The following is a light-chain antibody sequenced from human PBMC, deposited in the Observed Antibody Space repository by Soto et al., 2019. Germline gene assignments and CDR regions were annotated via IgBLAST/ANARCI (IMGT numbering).Light chain of an antibody. V-gene: IGKV1-16*01. Sequence: DIQMTQSPSSLSASVGDRVTITCRASQGISHYLAWYQQKPGKAPRLLIHDASSLQSGVPSRFSGSGSGTDFTLTISRLEPEDFAVYYCQQYGSSPWTFGQGTKVDIK. CDR2: DAS. CDR1: QGISHY. J-gene: IGKJ1*01. CDR3: QQYGSSPWT.